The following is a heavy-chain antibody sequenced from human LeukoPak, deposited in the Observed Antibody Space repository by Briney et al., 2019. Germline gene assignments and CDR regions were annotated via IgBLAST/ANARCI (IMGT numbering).Heavy chain of an antibody. CDR3: ARRRYSYAVDY. D-gene: IGHD5-18*01. J-gene: IGHJ4*02. CDR2: IFHSGST. V-gene: IGHV4-38-2*02. Sequence: SETLSLTRTVSGYSISSGYYWGWIRQPPGKGLEWIGSIFHSGSTYYNPSLKSRVTISVDTSKNQFSLKLSSVTAADTAVYYCARRRYSYAVDYWGQGTLVTVSS. CDR1: GYSISSGYY.